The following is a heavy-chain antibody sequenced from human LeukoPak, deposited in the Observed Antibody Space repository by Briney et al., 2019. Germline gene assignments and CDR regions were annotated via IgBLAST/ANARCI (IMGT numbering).Heavy chain of an antibody. CDR2: INPNRGGT. CDR3: APAYGSGTDFYY. V-gene: IGHV1-2*02. D-gene: IGHD3-10*01. CDR1: GYTFIGYY. Sequence: GASVKVSCKASGYTFIGYYMLWVRQAPGHGLEWMGWINPNRGGTNYAQKIQGRVTMPRNTSISTAYMELSRLKSDNTAVYYCAPAYGSGTDFYYWGQGTLVTVSS. J-gene: IGHJ4*02.